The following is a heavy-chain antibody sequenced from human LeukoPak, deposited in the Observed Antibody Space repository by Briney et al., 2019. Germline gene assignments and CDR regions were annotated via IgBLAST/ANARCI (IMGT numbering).Heavy chain of an antibody. Sequence: GGSLRLSCTASGITFNYYTMNWVRQAPGKGLEWVSTFKTKYHQVYYAESVRGRFTISTDNSRNTVFLQMDSLRADDTALYYCARSVPDYTRFDYWGQGALVTVSS. D-gene: IGHD4-11*01. CDR2: FKTKYHQV. CDR1: GITFNYYT. V-gene: IGHV3-23*05. CDR3: ARSVPDYTRFDY. J-gene: IGHJ4*02.